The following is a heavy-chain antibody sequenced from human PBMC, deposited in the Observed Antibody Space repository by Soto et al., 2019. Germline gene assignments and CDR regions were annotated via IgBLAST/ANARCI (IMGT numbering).Heavy chain of an antibody. V-gene: IGHV3-23*01. CDR1: GFTFSSYA. J-gene: IGHJ6*02. D-gene: IGHD4-17*01. Sequence: EVQLLESGGGLVQPGGSLRLSCAASGFTFSSYAMSWVRQAPGKGLEWVSAISGSGGSTYYADSVKGRFTISRDNSKNTLYLQMNSLRAEDTAVYYCAKLPTVSPPYYYYGMDVWGQGTTVTVSS. CDR3: AKLPTVSPPYYYYGMDV. CDR2: ISGSGGST.